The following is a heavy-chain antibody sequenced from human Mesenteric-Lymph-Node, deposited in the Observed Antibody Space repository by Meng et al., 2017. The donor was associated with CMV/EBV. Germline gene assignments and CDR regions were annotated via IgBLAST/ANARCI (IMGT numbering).Heavy chain of an antibody. Sequence: SGGYYWSWIRQHPGKGLEWIGYIYYTGSTYCIPSLQSRVTISVDTSKNQFSLKLTSVTAADTAVYYCAGDYSPIRRRYYDNGGAPGPWGRGTLVTVSS. D-gene: IGHD3-22*01. J-gene: IGHJ5*02. CDR1: SGGYY. V-gene: IGHV4-31*02. CDR3: AGDYSPIRRRYYDNGGAPGP. CDR2: IYYTGST.